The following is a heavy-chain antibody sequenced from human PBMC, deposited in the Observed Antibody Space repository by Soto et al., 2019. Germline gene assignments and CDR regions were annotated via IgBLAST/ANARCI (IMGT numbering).Heavy chain of an antibody. D-gene: IGHD4-17*01. J-gene: IGHJ4*02. V-gene: IGHV1-69*10. CDR1: GGFNNYA. CDR2: TIPELGTS. CDR3: TRTSMTRIDY. Sequence: ASVQVSCKASGGFNNYAVSWVRQDPGQGLECMGVTIPELGTSNYAQRLQGRVIITVNNATDSDYFNLTSLPSEDTARYYCTRTSMTRIDYWGQGTLVTVSS.